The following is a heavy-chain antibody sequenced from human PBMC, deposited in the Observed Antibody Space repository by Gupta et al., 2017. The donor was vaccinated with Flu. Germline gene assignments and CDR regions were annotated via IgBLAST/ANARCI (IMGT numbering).Heavy chain of an antibody. Sequence: WMGGIIPIFGTANYAQKFQGRVTITADKSTSTAYMELSSLRSEDTAVYYCARTIRNYCSGGSCYSGTGWFDPWGQGTLVTVSS. V-gene: IGHV1-69*06. CDR3: ARTIRNYCSGGSCYSGTGWFDP. CDR2: IIPIFGTA. D-gene: IGHD2-15*01. J-gene: IGHJ5*02.